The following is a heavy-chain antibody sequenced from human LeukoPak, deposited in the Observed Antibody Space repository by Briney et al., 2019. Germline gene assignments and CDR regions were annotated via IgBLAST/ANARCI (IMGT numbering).Heavy chain of an antibody. Sequence: PGRSLRLSCAESGFTFSSYGMDWVRQAPGKGLEWVAVIWYDGSNEYYADSVKGRFTISRDNSQNTLYLQMNSLRAEDTAVYYCARDVGIRLCFRDYYGLDVWGQGTTVTVSS. J-gene: IGHJ6*02. CDR2: IWYDGSNE. CDR3: ARDVGIRLCFRDYYGLDV. V-gene: IGHV3-33*01. D-gene: IGHD5-18*01. CDR1: GFTFSSYG.